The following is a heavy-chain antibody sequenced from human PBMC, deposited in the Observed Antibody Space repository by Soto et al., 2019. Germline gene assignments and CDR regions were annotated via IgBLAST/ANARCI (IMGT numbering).Heavy chain of an antibody. D-gene: IGHD3-3*01. CDR1: GDTFSTSA. V-gene: IGHV1-69*01. CDR3: ARWINDPGHQRGVCEYYDAVDV. CDR2: IIPTFQTP. Sequence: QVQLVQSGAELKKAGSSVKVSCKASGDTFSTSAFSWLRQAPGQGLEWMGGIIPTFQTPNYAQKFRDRVTITAAESTSIAYMTRNSLRSEDTDIYLCARWINDPGHQRGVCEYYDAVDVWGHGSTGTVSS. J-gene: IGHJ6*02.